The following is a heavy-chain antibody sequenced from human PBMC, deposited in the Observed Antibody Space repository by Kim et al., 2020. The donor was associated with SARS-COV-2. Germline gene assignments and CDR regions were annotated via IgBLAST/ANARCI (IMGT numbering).Heavy chain of an antibody. CDR2: INNGGNP. J-gene: IGHJ4*02. Sequence: GGSLRLSCVASGFTFTSRAMSWVRQSPVKGLEWVASINNGGNPYYANSVKGRFTISRDITKDTLYPQMNSLRADDMALYYCAKDHPSNGWPAFDSWGQGT. CDR1: GFTFTSRA. D-gene: IGHD6-19*01. V-gene: IGHV3-23*01. CDR3: AKDHPSNGWPAFDS.